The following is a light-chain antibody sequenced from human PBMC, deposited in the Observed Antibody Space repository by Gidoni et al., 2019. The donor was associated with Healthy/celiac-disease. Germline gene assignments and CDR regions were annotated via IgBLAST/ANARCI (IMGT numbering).Light chain of an antibody. Sequence: EMVLTQSPATLSLSPGERATLSCRASQSVSSYLAWYHQKPGQAPRLLIYDASNRATGIPARFSGSGSGTDFTLTISSLEPEDFAVYYCQQRSNWPGTFGQGTRLEIK. CDR3: QQRSNWPGT. CDR2: DAS. J-gene: IGKJ5*01. V-gene: IGKV3-11*01. CDR1: QSVSSY.